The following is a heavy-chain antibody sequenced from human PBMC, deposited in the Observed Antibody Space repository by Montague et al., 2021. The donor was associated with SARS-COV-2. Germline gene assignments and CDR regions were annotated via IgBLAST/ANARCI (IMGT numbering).Heavy chain of an antibody. Sequence: SETLSLTCEVSGDSISSYYWSWIRQSPGKGLEWIGYVHYTESSKYTPSLKPRVTLSLDTPKNQSSLNLTSVTAADTAMYYCASGTRVVGITPGFRYWGQGTQVAVSS. CDR2: VHYTESS. D-gene: IGHD3-22*01. V-gene: IGHV4-59*12. CDR3: ASGTRVVGITPGFRY. CDR1: GDSISSYY. J-gene: IGHJ4*02.